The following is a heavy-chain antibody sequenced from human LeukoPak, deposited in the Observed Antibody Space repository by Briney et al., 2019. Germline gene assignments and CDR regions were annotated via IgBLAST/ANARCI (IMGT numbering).Heavy chain of an antibody. V-gene: IGHV1-46*01. Sequence: ASVKVPCKASGYTFTSYYMHWVRQAPGQGLEWMGIINPSGGSTSYAQKFQGRVTMTRDMSTSTVYMELSSLRSEDTAVYYCARGPSYYYDSSGYSDYWGQGTLVTVSS. D-gene: IGHD3-22*01. CDR3: ARGPSYYYDSSGYSDY. CDR2: INPSGGST. J-gene: IGHJ4*02. CDR1: GYTFTSYY.